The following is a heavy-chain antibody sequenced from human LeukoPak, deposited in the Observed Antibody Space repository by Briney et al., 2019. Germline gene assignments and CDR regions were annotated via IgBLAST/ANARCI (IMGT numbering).Heavy chain of an antibody. J-gene: IGHJ4*02. CDR3: AKDRSEWLLYRDYFDY. D-gene: IGHD3-3*01. Sequence: PGGSLRLSCAASGFTFSSYAMSWVRQAPGKGLEWVSGISGSGGGSTYYADSVKGRFTISRDNSKNTPYLQMNSLRAEDTAVYYCAKDRSEWLLYRDYFDYWGQGTLVTVSS. CDR1: GFTFSSYA. CDR2: ISGSGGGST. V-gene: IGHV3-23*01.